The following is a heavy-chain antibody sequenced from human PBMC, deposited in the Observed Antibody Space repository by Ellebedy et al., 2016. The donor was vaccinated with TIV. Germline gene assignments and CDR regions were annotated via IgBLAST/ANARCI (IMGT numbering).Heavy chain of an antibody. Sequence: RGSLRLSCAASGFNFNDFGMNWVRQAPGKGLEWLTFIRYDGSSQYYTDSVKGRFTISRDNSRDTLYLKIKGLRAEDTGVYFCARVTAGYGPPYWYYYGMDVWGQGTTVTVSS. CDR1: GFNFNDFG. D-gene: IGHD4-17*01. CDR3: ARVTAGYGPPYWYYYGMDV. V-gene: IGHV3-30*02. J-gene: IGHJ6*02. CDR2: IRYDGSSQ.